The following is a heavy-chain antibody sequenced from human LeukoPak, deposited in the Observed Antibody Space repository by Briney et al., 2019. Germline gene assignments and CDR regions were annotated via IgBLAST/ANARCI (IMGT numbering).Heavy chain of an antibody. CDR2: ISYDGSNK. Sequence: PGGSLRLSCAASGFTFSTYGMHWVRQAPGKGLEWVAVISYDGSNKYYADSVKGRFTISRDNSKNTLYLQMNSLRAEDTAVYYCAKDLYSYGYDYFDYWGQGTLVTVSS. V-gene: IGHV3-30*18. D-gene: IGHD5-18*01. J-gene: IGHJ4*02. CDR3: AKDLYSYGYDYFDY. CDR1: GFTFSTYG.